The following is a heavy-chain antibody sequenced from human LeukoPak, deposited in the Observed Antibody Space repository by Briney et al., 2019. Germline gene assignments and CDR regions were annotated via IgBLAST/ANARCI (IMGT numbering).Heavy chain of an antibody. CDR2: INSSGRTI. CDR1: GFIFSDYY. J-gene: IGHJ4*02. D-gene: IGHD6-19*01. V-gene: IGHV3-11*01. CDR3: GRGSQWLVDN. Sequence: PGGSLRLSCTSSGFIFSDYYMSWIRQAPGKGLEWLSYINSSGRTIYYADSVKGRFTISRDNAKNSLYLQMNSLRAEDTAVYYCGRGSQWLVDNWGQGTLVTVSS.